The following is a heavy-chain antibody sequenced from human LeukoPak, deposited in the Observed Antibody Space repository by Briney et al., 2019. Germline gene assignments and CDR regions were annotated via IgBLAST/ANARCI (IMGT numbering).Heavy chain of an antibody. CDR2: ISWNSGSI. V-gene: IGHV3-9*01. Sequence: GGSLRLSCAASGFTFDDYAMHWVRQAPGKGLEWVSGISWNSGSIGYADSVKGRFTISRDNAKNSLYLQMNSLRAEDTALYYCAKDKVARAVGWFDPWGQGTLVTVSS. D-gene: IGHD1-26*01. CDR1: GFTFDDYA. CDR3: AKDKVARAVGWFDP. J-gene: IGHJ5*02.